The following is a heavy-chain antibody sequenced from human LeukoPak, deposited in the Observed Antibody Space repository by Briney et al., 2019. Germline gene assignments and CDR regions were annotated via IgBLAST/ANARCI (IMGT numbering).Heavy chain of an antibody. V-gene: IGHV3-74*01. CDR3: ARFAVTTAGDY. CDR2: IPGDGSGA. J-gene: IGHJ4*02. CDR1: GFTFSSYW. Sequence: PGGSLRLSCAASGFTFSSYWMHWFRQAPGKGLGWASRIPGDGSGANYAATVTGRFPIYRDDAKKTLYLQMNSLRAEDTAVYYCARFAVTTAGDYWGQGTLVTVSP. D-gene: IGHD1-1*01.